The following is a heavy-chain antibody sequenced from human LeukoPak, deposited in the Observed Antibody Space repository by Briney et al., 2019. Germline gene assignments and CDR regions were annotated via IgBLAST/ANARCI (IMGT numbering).Heavy chain of an antibody. CDR3: ASARGYYGSGTNYYYMDV. J-gene: IGHJ6*03. Sequence: SETLSLTCTVSGGSISSYYWSWIRQPPGEGLGWIGYIYYSVSTNYNPSLKSRVTISVDTSKNQFSLKLSSVTAADTAVYYCASARGYYGSGTNYYYMDVWGKGTTVTISS. CDR2: IYYSVST. V-gene: IGHV4-59*01. D-gene: IGHD3-10*01. CDR1: GGSISSYY.